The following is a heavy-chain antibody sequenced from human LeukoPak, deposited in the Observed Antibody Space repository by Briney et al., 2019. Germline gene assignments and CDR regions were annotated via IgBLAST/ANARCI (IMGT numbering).Heavy chain of an antibody. Sequence: SETLSLTCTVSGGSISSRSYYWGWIRQPPGKGLEWIGSIYYSGSTYYNPSLKSRVTISVDTSKNQFSLKLSSVTAADTAVYYCARLPNYYDSSGYYYGFDYWGQGTLVTVSS. CDR1: GGSISSRSYY. V-gene: IGHV4-39*01. CDR3: ARLPNYYDSSGYYYGFDY. D-gene: IGHD3-22*01. J-gene: IGHJ4*02. CDR2: IYYSGST.